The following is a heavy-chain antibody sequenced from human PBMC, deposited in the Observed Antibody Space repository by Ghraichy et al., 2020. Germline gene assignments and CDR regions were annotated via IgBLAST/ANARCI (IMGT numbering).Heavy chain of an antibody. CDR3: ARDGGRSGNFDL. J-gene: IGHJ4*02. CDR1: GFTFSTYS. V-gene: IGHV3-48*02. CDR2: VHRDGSIK. D-gene: IGHD3-10*01. Sequence: GGSLRLSCAASGFTFSTYSMNWVRQAPGRGLEWVSFVHRDGSIKYYADSVKGRFTISRDNAKNSLYLQMNSLRDEDTALYYCARDGGRSGNFDLWGQGTLVTVSS.